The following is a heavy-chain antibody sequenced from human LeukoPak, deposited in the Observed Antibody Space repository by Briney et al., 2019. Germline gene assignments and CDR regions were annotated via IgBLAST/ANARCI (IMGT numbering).Heavy chain of an antibody. Sequence: SETLSLTCTVSGGSISSYYWSWIRQPAGKGLELIGRIYTSGSTNYNPSLKSRVTMSVDTSKNQFSLKLSSVTAADAAVYYCARDLKVRGSSGFDPWGQGTLVTVSS. V-gene: IGHV4-4*07. J-gene: IGHJ5*02. CDR3: ARDLKVRGSSGFDP. D-gene: IGHD1-26*01. CDR1: GGSISSYY. CDR2: IYTSGST.